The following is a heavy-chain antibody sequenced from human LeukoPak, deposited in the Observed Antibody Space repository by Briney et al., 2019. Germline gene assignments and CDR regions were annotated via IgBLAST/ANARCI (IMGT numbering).Heavy chain of an antibody. Sequence: SETLSLTCTVSGGSISSYYWSWIRQPAGKGLEWIGRIYTSGSTNYNPSLKSRVTMSVDTSKNQFSLKLSSVTAADTAVYYCARLDNWNEEVSLDPYYYYGMDVWGQGTTVTVSS. D-gene: IGHD1-20*01. CDR3: ARLDNWNEEVSLDPYYYYGMDV. CDR2: IYTSGST. J-gene: IGHJ6*02. CDR1: GGSISSYY. V-gene: IGHV4-4*07.